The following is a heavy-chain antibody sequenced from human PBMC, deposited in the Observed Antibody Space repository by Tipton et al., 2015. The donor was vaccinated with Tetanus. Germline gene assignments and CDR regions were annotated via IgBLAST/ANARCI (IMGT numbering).Heavy chain of an antibody. D-gene: IGHD1-1*01. Sequence: QLVQSGAEVKKPGASVKVSCKASGYTFNDYDINWVRQATGQGLEWMGWMKPNSGDTGYSQKFQGRVTMTRDTSISTAYLQLGRLRPGDTATYYCSGLGVDNWNDGNGFDVGGQGTTVTVSS. CDR1: GYTFNDYD. J-gene: IGHJ6*02. CDR2: MKPNSGDT. V-gene: IGHV1-8*01. CDR3: SGLGVDNWNDGNGFDV.